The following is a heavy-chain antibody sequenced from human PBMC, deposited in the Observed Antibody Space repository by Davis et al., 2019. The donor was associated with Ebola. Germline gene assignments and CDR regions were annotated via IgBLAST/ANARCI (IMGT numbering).Heavy chain of an antibody. Sequence: GESLKISCAASGFTFSSYSMNWVRQAPGKGLEWVSYISSSSSTIYYADSVKGRFTISRDNSKNTLYLKMNSLSAEDTAVYYCARGDSSGYYYYYYYGMDVWGQGTTVTVSS. CDR2: ISSSSSTI. V-gene: IGHV3-48*01. J-gene: IGHJ6*02. CDR1: GFTFSSYS. CDR3: ARGDSSGYYYYYYYGMDV. D-gene: IGHD3-22*01.